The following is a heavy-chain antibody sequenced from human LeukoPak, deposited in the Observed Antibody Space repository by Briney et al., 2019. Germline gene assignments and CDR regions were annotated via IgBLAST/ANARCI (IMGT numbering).Heavy chain of an antibody. V-gene: IGHV4-4*02. J-gene: IGHJ4*02. D-gene: IGHD5-12*01. CDR1: GDSITSRNW. CDR2: VYHSGGT. CDR3: ARRGYSGYDYDY. Sequence: PSETLSLTCTVSGDSITSRNWRSWVRQPPGKGLEWLGEVYHSGGTSYNSNLQSRLTMSVDKSKNQFFLEVRSVTAADTAVYYCARRGYSGYDYDYWGQGTQVTVSS.